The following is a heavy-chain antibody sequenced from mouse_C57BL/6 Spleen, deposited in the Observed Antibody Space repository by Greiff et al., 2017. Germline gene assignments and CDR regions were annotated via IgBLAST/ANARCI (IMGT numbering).Heavy chain of an antibody. J-gene: IGHJ3*01. CDR3: TTWITTVVATRAY. V-gene: IGHV14-1*01. CDR1: GFNIKDYY. Sequence: VQLQQSGAELVRPGASVKLSCTASGFNIKDYYMHWVKQRPEQGLEWIGRIDPEDGDTEYAPKFQGKATMTADTSSNTAYLQLSSLTSEDTAVYYCTTWITTVVATRAYWGQGTLVTVSA. D-gene: IGHD1-1*01. CDR2: IDPEDGDT.